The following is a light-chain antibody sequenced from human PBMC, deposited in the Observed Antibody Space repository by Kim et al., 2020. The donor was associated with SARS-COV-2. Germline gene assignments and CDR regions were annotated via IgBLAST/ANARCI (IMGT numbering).Light chain of an antibody. CDR2: GAY. CDR3: LQHNTYPIT. J-gene: IGKJ5*01. Sequence: AAVGDRVPCTCRASQGISNYLAWYQQKPGKVPNLLIFGAYILQSGVPSRFSGSGSGTEFTLTISSLQPEDFATYFCLQHNTYPITFGQGTRLEIK. V-gene: IGKV1-27*01. CDR1: QGISNY.